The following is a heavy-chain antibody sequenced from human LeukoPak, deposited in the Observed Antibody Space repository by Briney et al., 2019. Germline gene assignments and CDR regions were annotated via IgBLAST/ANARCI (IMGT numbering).Heavy chain of an antibody. Sequence: ASVKVSCKASGGTFSSYAISWVRQAPEQGLEWMGGIIPIFGTANYAQKFQGRVTITADESTSTAYMELSSLRSEDTAVYYCARVADIVVVPAAPASSAFDIWGQGTMVTVSS. D-gene: IGHD2-2*01. CDR2: IIPIFGTA. CDR1: GGTFSSYA. V-gene: IGHV1-69*13. CDR3: ARVADIVVVPAAPASSAFDI. J-gene: IGHJ3*02.